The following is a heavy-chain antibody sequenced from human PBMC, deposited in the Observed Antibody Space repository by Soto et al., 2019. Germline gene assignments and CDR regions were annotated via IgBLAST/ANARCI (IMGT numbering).Heavy chain of an antibody. CDR3: ARDGGTTGAGDAFDI. V-gene: IGHV4-59*01. CDR2: IYYSGST. D-gene: IGHD1-1*01. Sequence: SETLSLTYTVSGGSISSYYWSWIRQPPGKGLEWIGYIYYSGSTNYNPSLKSRVTISVDTSKNQFSLKLSSVTAADTAVYYCARDGGTTGAGDAFDIWGQGTMVTVSS. J-gene: IGHJ3*02. CDR1: GGSISSYY.